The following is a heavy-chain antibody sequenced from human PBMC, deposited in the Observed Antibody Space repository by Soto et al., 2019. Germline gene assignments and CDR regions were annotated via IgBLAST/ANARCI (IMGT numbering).Heavy chain of an antibody. Sequence: KVSCKASGGTXKNNGVSWVRQAPGQGVEWMGCLIPIFGTGIYSQRFQGRVTLIADESTRTAYMELKSPRSEDKAVYYCAIDRMHFDRTGYSGSRLFAPWGQGTLVTVSS. V-gene: IGHV1-69*01. J-gene: IGHJ5*02. D-gene: IGHD3-22*01. CDR3: AIDRMHFDRTGYSGSRLFAP. CDR2: LIPIFGTG. CDR1: GGTXKNNG.